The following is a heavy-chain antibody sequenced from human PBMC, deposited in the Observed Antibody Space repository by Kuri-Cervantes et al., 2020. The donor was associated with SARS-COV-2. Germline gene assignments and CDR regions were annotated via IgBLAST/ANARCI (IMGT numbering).Heavy chain of an antibody. Sequence: GSLRLSCAASGFTFSSYAMHWIRQPPGKGLEWTGSIYYSGSTYYNPSLKSRVTISVDTSKNQFSLKLSSVTAADTAVYYCARQMMSSITIFGVVITRNWFDPWGQGTLVTVSS. CDR1: GFTFSSYA. J-gene: IGHJ5*02. V-gene: IGHV4-39*01. CDR2: IYYSGST. CDR3: ARQMMSSITIFGVVITRNWFDP. D-gene: IGHD3-3*01.